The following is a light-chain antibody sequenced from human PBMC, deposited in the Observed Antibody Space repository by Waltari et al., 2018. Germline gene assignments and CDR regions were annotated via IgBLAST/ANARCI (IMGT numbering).Light chain of an antibody. J-gene: IGLJ3*02. V-gene: IGLV3-19*01. Sequence: SSELTQDPAVSVALGQTDRNTRQGDSLRRYCASRYQHKPGQAPVLVIYGKNNRPSGTPDRFSGSSSGNTASLTITGAQAEDEADYYCNSRDSSGNHLGVFGGGTKLTVL. CDR1: SLRRYC. CDR3: NSRDSSGNHLGV. CDR2: GKN.